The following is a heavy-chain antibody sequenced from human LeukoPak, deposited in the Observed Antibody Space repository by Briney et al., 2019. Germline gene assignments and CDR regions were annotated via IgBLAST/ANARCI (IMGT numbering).Heavy chain of an antibody. V-gene: IGHV4-61*01. D-gene: IGHD2-21*02. CDR2: IYHNGST. CDR1: GGSITSGIYY. CDR3: ATSTTYCGGDCYFDY. J-gene: IGHJ4*01. Sequence: SETLSLTCTVSGGSITSGIYYRSWIRQPPGKGLEWVGYIYHNGSTKYNPSLKSRVTISRDTSKNQFSLKLNSVTAADTAVYYCATSTTYCGGDCYFDYWGHGTLVTVSS.